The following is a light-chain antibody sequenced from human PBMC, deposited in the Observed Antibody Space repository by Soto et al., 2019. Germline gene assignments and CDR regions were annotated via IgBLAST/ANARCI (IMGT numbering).Light chain of an antibody. CDR3: QQYNNWPPVT. CDR2: AAS. Sequence: EIVMTQSPVTLSVSPGERVTLSCRASQSVSNNLAWYQQKSGQAPRLLIYAASTRVTGIPARFSGSGSGTEFTLTIRSLQSEDFAIYYCQQYNNWPPVTFGQGTRLDIK. CDR1: QSVSNN. J-gene: IGKJ5*01. V-gene: IGKV3-15*01.